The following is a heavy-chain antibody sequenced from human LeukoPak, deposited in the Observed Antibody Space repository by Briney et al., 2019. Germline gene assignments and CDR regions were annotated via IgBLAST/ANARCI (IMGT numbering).Heavy chain of an antibody. J-gene: IGHJ4*02. Sequence: ASVKVSCKASGGTFSSYAISWVRQAPGQGLEWMGGTSAYNGNTNYAQKLQGRVTMTTDTSTSTAYMELRSLRSDDTAVYYCARGTHPEYSSSSYGYWGQGTLVTVSS. V-gene: IGHV1-18*01. CDR1: GGTFSSYA. CDR3: ARGTHPEYSSSSYGY. CDR2: TSAYNGNT. D-gene: IGHD6-6*01.